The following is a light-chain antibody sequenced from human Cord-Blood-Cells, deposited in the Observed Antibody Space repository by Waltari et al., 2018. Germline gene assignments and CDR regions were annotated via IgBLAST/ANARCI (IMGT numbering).Light chain of an antibody. Sequence: QSALTQPASVSGSPGQSITIPCTGTSSAVGGSNLVSWYQQHPGKAPKLMSYEGSKRPSGVSNRFSGSKSGNTASLTISGLQAEDEADYYCCSYAGSSTVVFGGGTKLTVL. CDR1: SSAVGGSNL. J-gene: IGLJ2*01. CDR2: EGS. V-gene: IGLV2-23*01. CDR3: CSYAGSSTVV.